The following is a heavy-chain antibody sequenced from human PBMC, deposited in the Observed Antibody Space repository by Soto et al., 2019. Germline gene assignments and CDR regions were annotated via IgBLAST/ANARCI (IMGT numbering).Heavy chain of an antibody. CDR1: GFTFSSYG. V-gene: IGHV3-30*18. J-gene: IGHJ6*02. CDR3: AKDLSHSSSWFLPRRYYYGMDV. Sequence: GGSLRLSCAASGFTFSSYGMHWVCQAPGKGLEWVAVISYDGSNKYYADSVKGRFTISRDNSKNTLYLQMNSLRAEDTAVYYCAKDLSHSSSWFLPRRYYYGMDVWGQGTTVTVSS. D-gene: IGHD6-13*01. CDR2: ISYDGSNK.